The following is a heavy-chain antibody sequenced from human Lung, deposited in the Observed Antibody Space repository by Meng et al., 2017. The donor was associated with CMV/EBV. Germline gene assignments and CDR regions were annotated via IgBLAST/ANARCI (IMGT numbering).Heavy chain of an antibody. D-gene: IGHD2-8*02. CDR1: GFTFSSYW. V-gene: IGHV3-7*01. Sequence: GESLKISCAASGFTFSSYWMTWVRQAPGKGLEWVANIKQDGSEKYYVESVKGRFTISRDNAKNSLYLQMNSLRVEDTAMYYCARGTAPNDYWGQGTLVTFSS. J-gene: IGHJ4*02. CDR2: IKQDGSEK. CDR3: ARGTAPNDY.